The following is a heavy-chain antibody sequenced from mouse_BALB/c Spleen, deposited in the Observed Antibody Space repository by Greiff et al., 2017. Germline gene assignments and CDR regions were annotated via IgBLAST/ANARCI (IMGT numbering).Heavy chain of an antibody. CDR3: ARSDSSGYTIWFAY. J-gene: IGHJ3*01. V-gene: IGHV3-8*02. Sequence: EVKLLESGPSLVKPSQTLSLTCSVTGDSITSCYWNWIRKFPGNKLEYMGYISYSGSTYYNPSLKSRISITRDTSKNQYYLQLNSVTTEDTATYYCARSDSSGYTIWFAYWGQGTLVTVSA. CDR2: ISYSGST. D-gene: IGHD3-2*01. CDR1: GDSITSCY.